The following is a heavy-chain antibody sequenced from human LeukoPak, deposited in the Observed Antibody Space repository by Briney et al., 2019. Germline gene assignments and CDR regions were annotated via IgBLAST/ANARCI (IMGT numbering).Heavy chain of an antibody. CDR1: GFTFSSYA. D-gene: IGHD1-26*01. CDR2: ISSNGGST. CDR3: AGGSGSYYDY. V-gene: IGHV3-64*01. J-gene: IGHJ4*02. Sequence: GGSLRLSCAASGFTFSSYAMHWVRQAQGKGLEYVSAISSNGGSTYYANSVKGRFTISRDNSKNTLYLQMGSLRAEDMAVYYCAGGSGSYYDYWGQGTLVTVSS.